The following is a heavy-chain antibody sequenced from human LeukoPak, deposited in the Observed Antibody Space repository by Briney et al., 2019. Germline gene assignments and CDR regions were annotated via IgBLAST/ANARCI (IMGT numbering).Heavy chain of an antibody. V-gene: IGHV4-34*01. D-gene: IGHD3-3*01. CDR2: INHSGST. CDR3: ARGQLTIFGVVITYFDY. Sequence: PSETLSLTCAVYGGSFSGYYWSWIRQPPGKGLEWIGEINHSGSTNCNPSLKSRVTISVDTSKNQFSLKLSSVTAADTAVYYCARGQLTIFGVVITYFDYWGQGTLVTVSS. CDR1: GGSFSGYY. J-gene: IGHJ4*02.